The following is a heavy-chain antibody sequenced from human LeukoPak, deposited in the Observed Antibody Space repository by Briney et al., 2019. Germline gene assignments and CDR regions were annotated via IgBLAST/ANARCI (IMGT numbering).Heavy chain of an antibody. V-gene: IGHV4-38-2*02. J-gene: IGHJ5*02. CDR3: ARDSSGWFDWFDP. Sequence: PSETLSLTCTVSGYSISSGYYWGWIRQPPGKGLEWIGSIYHSGSTYYNPSLKSRVTISVDTSKNQFSLKLSSVTAADTAVYYCARDSSGWFDWFDPWGQGTLVTVSS. CDR1: GYSISSGYY. D-gene: IGHD6-19*01. CDR2: IYHSGST.